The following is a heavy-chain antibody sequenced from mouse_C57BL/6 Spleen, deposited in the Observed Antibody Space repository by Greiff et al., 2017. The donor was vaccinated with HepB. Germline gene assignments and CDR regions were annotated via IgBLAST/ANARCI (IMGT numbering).Heavy chain of an antibody. D-gene: IGHD1-1*01. CDR3: ARRGVITTVVAPFDY. Sequence: VQLQQSGAELLKPGASVKLSCKATGYTFTGYWIEWVKQRPGHGLEWIGEILPGSGSTNYNEKFKGKATFTADTSSNTAYMQLSSLTTEDSAIYYCARRGVITTVVAPFDYWGQGTTLTVSS. V-gene: IGHV1-9*01. J-gene: IGHJ2*01. CDR2: ILPGSGST. CDR1: GYTFTGYW.